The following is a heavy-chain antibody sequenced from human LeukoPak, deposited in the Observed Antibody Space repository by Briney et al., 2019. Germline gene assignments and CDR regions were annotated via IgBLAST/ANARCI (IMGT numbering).Heavy chain of an antibody. V-gene: IGHV3-30-3*01. CDR3: ARDQWELTPRLDY. J-gene: IGHJ4*02. D-gene: IGHD1-26*01. Sequence: PGGSLRLSCAASGFTFSSYAMHWVRQAPGKGLEWVAVISYDGSNKYYADSVKGRFTISRDNSKNTLYLQMNSLRAEDTAVYYCARDQWELTPRLDYWGQGTLVTVSS. CDR2: ISYDGSNK. CDR1: GFTFSSYA.